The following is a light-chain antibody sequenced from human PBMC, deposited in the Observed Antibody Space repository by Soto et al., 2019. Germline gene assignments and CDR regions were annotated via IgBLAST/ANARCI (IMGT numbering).Light chain of an antibody. CDR3: AAWDTRLSAVL. CDR2: DND. CDR1: SSNIGSSF. J-gene: IGLJ2*01. V-gene: IGLV1-51*01. Sequence: QSVLTQPPSVSAAPGQKVTILCSGDSSNIGSSFVSWYQQVPGTAPKLLIYDNDKRHSEIPDRFSASKSGASASLDITGLQTGDEADYHCAAWDTRLSAVLFGGGTKLTGL.